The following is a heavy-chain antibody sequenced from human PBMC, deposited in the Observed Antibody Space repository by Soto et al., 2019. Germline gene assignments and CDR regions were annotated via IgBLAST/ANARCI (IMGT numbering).Heavy chain of an antibody. J-gene: IGHJ6*02. CDR2: ISPYNGTT. CDR1: GYTFTTYG. Sequence: GASVKVSCKASGYTFTTYGISWVRQAPGQGLEWMGWISPYNGTTKYAEKFQGEMTMTTDTATSTAYMDLRSLRSDDTAVYYCARDGERHTGLNFYYYLHGMDAWGQGTRVTVS. D-gene: IGHD1-1*01. CDR3: ARDGERHTGLNFYYYLHGMDA. V-gene: IGHV1-18*04.